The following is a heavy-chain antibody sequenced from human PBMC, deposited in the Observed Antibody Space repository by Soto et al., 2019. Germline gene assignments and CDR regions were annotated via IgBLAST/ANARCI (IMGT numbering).Heavy chain of an antibody. J-gene: IGHJ5*02. CDR3: ARDLYDFWSGYYLGGWFDP. CDR1: GGTFSSYA. D-gene: IGHD3-3*01. Sequence: SVKVSCKASGGTFSSYAISWVRQAPGQGLEWMGGIIPIFGTANYAQKFQGRVTITADESTSTAYMELSSLRSEDTAVYYCARDLYDFWSGYYLGGWFDPWGQGTLVTVSS. CDR2: IIPIFGTA. V-gene: IGHV1-69*13.